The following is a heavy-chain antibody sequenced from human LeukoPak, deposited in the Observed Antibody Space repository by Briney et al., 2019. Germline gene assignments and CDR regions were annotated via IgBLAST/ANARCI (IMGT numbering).Heavy chain of an antibody. CDR3: ELGGYNSGYFDL. D-gene: IGHD5-24*01. V-gene: IGHV4-39*01. Sequence: SETLSLTCTVSGGSISSSSYYWGWIRQPPGKGLEWIGSIYYSGSTYYNLSLKSRVTISVDTSKNQFSLKLSSVTAADTAVYYCELGGYNSGYFDLWGRGTLVTVSS. CDR1: GGSISSSSYY. J-gene: IGHJ2*01. CDR2: IYYSGST.